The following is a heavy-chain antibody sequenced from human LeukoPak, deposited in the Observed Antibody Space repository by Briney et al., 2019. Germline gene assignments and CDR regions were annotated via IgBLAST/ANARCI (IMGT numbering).Heavy chain of an antibody. CDR3: ATDLYYSLDY. Sequence: ASVKVSFTVSGYTLTELSMHWVRQAPGKGLEWMVGFDPEDGETIYAQKFQGRVTMTEDTSTDTAYMELSSLRSEDTAVYYCATDLYYSLDYWGQGTLVTVSS. CDR1: GYTLTELS. D-gene: IGHD3-10*01. CDR2: FDPEDGET. J-gene: IGHJ4*02. V-gene: IGHV1-24*01.